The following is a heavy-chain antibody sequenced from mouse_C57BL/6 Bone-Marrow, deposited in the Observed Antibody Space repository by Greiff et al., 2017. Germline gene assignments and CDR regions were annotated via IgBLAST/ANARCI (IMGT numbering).Heavy chain of an antibody. CDR1: GYSFTGYY. CDR3: ARLWYGRSFWYFDV. Sequence: DVQLQESGPELVKPGASVKISCKASGYSFTGYYMHWVKQSHGNILDWIGYIYPYNGVSSYNQKFKGKATLTVDKSSSTAYMELRSLTSEDSAVYYCARLWYGRSFWYFDVWGTGTTVTVSS. D-gene: IGHD1-1*01. V-gene: IGHV1-31*01. CDR2: IYPYNGVS. J-gene: IGHJ1*03.